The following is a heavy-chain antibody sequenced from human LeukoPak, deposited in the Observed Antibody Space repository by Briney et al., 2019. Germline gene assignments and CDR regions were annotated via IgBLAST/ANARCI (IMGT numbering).Heavy chain of an antibody. CDR3: AKDKYSWELLLGADY. Sequence: PGGSLSPSCAAPGFTFSSYAMSWVRQAPGKGLEWVSPISGSGGSTYYADSVKGRFTISRDNSKNTLYLQMNSLRAEDTAVYYCAKDKYSWELLLGADYWGQGTLVTVSS. J-gene: IGHJ4*02. CDR1: GFTFSSYA. D-gene: IGHD1-26*01. CDR2: ISGSGGST. V-gene: IGHV3-23*01.